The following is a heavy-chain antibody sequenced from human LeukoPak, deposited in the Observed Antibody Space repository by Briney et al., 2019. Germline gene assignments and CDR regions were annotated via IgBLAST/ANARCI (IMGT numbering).Heavy chain of an antibody. CDR2: IFHSGNT. Sequence: TLSLTCTVSGYSIRSGYYWGWIRQPPGKGLEWIGSIFHSGNTYYSPSLKSRVTISVDMSKNQFSLKLNSVTATDTAVYYCARSRSSSPYDAFDIWGQGTMVTVSS. CDR1: GYSIRSGYY. J-gene: IGHJ3*02. CDR3: ARSRSSSPYDAFDI. D-gene: IGHD6-6*01. V-gene: IGHV4-38-2*02.